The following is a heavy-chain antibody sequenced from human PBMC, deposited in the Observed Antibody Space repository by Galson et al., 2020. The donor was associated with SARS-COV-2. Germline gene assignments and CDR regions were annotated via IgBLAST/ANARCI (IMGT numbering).Heavy chain of an antibody. CDR3: ASAFNTISDAFDI. D-gene: IGHD1-1*01. J-gene: IGHJ3*02. CDR1: GGSISSYY. V-gene: IGHV4-59*01. Sequence: SETLSLTCTVSGGSISSYYWSWIRQPPGKGLEWIGYIYYSGSTNYSPSLMGRLTISVDTSKKQFSLKVNSVTAADTAMYFCASAFNTISDAFDIWGPGAKVTVSS. CDR2: IYYSGST.